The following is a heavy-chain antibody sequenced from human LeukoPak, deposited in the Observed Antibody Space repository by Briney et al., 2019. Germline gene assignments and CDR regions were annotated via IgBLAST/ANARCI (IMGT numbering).Heavy chain of an antibody. Sequence: GGSLRLSCAASGFTFSSYTMTWVRQAPGKGLEWVSTISGSGGSPYYADSVKGRFTISRDNSKNPLYLQMNSLRAEDTAVYYCAKVVVVPAATTKTYYFDYRGQGTLVTVSS. V-gene: IGHV3-23*01. CDR3: AKVVVVPAATTKTYYFDY. D-gene: IGHD2-2*01. CDR1: GFTFSSYT. J-gene: IGHJ4*02. CDR2: ISGSGGSP.